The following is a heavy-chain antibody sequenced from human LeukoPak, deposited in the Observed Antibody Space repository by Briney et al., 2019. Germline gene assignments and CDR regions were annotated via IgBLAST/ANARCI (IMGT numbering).Heavy chain of an antibody. V-gene: IGHV4-4*07. CDR1: GGSISSYY. Sequence: SETLSLTCTVSGGSISSYYWSWIRQPAGKGLEWIGRIYTSGSTNYNPSLKSRVTMSVDTSKNQFSLKLSSVTAADTAVYYCARDPNSSSWYLAWFDPWGQGTLVTVSS. CDR2: IYTSGST. D-gene: IGHD6-13*01. J-gene: IGHJ5*02. CDR3: ARDPNSSSWYLAWFDP.